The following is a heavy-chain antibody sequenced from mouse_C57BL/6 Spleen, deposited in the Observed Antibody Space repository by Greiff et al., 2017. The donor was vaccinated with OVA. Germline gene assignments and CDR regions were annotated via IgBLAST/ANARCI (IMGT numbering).Heavy chain of an antibody. CDR2: IHPNSGST. D-gene: IGHD2-4*01. J-gene: IGHJ3*01. V-gene: IGHV1-64*01. CDR1: GYTFTSYW. Sequence: QVQLQQPGAELVKPGASVKLSCKASGYTFTSYWMHWVKQRPGQGLEWIGMIHPNSGSTNYNEKFKSKATLTVDKSSSTAYMHLSSLTSEDSAFYYCARAYYDYDPSWFAYWGQGTLVTVSA. CDR3: ARAYYDYDPSWFAY.